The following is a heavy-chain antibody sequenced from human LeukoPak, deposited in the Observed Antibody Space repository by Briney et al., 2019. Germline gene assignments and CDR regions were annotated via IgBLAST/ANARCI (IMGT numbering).Heavy chain of an antibody. J-gene: IGHJ4*02. Sequence: SGGSLRLSCAASGFTFSDYYMSWIRQPPGKGLEWIGSIYYSGSTYYNPSLKSRVTISVDTSKNQFSLKLSSVTAADTAVYYCARLVWGMALWGQGTLVTVSS. V-gene: IGHV4-39*01. D-gene: IGHD3-16*01. CDR2: IYYSGST. CDR1: GFTFSDYY. CDR3: ARLVWGMAL.